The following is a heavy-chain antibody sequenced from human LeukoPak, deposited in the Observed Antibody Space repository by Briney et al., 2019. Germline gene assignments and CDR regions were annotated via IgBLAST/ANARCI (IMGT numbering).Heavy chain of an antibody. CDR3: ARDSRRITIFGVATGTYFDY. J-gene: IGHJ4*02. CDR1: GYTLTNYY. CDR2: INPSGGST. Sequence: ASVKVSCKASGYTLTNYYMHWVRQAPGQGLEWMGIINPSGGSTSYAQKFQGRVTMTRDMSTSTVYMELSSLRSEDTAVYYCARDSRRITIFGVATGTYFDYWGQGTLVTVSS. V-gene: IGHV1-46*01. D-gene: IGHD3-3*01.